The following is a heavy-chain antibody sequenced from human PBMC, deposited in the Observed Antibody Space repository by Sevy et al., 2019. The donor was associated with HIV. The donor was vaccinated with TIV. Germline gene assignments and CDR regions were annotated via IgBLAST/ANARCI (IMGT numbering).Heavy chain of an antibody. CDR2: IYYSGST. J-gene: IGHJ4*02. D-gene: IGHD6-19*01. CDR3: ARDIAAVAGTGENYFDY. CDR1: GGSISSYY. V-gene: IGHV4-59*01. Sequence: SDTLSLTCTISGGSISSYYWSWIRQPPGKGLEWIGYIYYSGSTNYNPSLKSRVTISVDTSKNQFSLKLSSVTAADTAVYYCARDIAAVAGTGENYFDYWGQGTLVTVSS.